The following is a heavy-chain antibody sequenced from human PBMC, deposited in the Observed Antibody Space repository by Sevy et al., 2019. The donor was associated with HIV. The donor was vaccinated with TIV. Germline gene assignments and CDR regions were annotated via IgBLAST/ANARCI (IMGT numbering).Heavy chain of an antibody. Sequence: GGSLRLSCAASGFTFSSYWMSWVRQAPGKGLEWVANIKQDGSEKYYVDSVQGRFTISRDNAKNSLYLQMNSLRAEDTVVYYCARYATVVNPAKRHTWFGPWGQGTLVTVSS. J-gene: IGHJ5*02. V-gene: IGHV3-7*01. CDR2: IKQDGSEK. CDR3: ARYATVVNPAKRHTWFGP. CDR1: GFTFSSYW. D-gene: IGHD4-17*01.